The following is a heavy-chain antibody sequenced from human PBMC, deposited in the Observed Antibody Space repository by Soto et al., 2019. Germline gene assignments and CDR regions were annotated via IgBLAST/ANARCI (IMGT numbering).Heavy chain of an antibody. V-gene: IGHV4-31*03. Sequence: QVQLQESGPGLVKPSQTLSLTCTVSGGSISSGGYYWSWIRQHPGKGLEWIGYIYYSGSTYYNPSLMVRVTTAVDPHQNRLPLKLPSVTATDTAVYYCARVETYVPLGFGPWGQGTLVTVSS. J-gene: IGHJ5*02. D-gene: IGHD3-16*01. CDR2: IYYSGST. CDR3: ARVETYVPLGFGP. CDR1: GGSISSGGYY.